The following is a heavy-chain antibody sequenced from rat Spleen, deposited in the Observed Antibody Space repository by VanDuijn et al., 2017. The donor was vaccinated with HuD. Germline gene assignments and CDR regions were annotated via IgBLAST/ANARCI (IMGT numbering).Heavy chain of an antibody. D-gene: IGHD1-1*01. V-gene: IGHV5-58*01. CDR2: INTDGGST. Sequence: EVPLVETGGGLVQPGRSLKLSCVASGFTFSRYWMYWIRQAPGKGLEWVSSINTDGGSTYYPDSVKGRFTISRDNAENTLYLQMDSLRSEDTATYYCARQGTRWYYFDYWGQGVMVTVSS. J-gene: IGHJ2*01. CDR3: ARQGTRWYYFDY. CDR1: GFTFSRYW.